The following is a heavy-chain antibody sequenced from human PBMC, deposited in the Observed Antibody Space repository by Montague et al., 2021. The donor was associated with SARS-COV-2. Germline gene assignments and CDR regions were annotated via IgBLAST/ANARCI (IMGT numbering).Heavy chain of an antibody. CDR1: SGSISSSSYY. CDR3: ARQSPVTMIVVVISGGFDY. Sequence: SETLSLTCTVSSGSISSSSYYWGWIRQPPGKGLEWIGSIYYSGSTYYNPSLKSRVTISVDTSKNQFSLKLSSVTAADTAVYYCARQSPVTMIVVVISGGFDYWGQGTLVTVSS. J-gene: IGHJ4*02. D-gene: IGHD3-22*01. V-gene: IGHV4-39*01. CDR2: IYYSGST.